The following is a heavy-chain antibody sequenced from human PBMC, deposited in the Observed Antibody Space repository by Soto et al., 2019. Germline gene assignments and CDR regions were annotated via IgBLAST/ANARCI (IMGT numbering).Heavy chain of an antibody. D-gene: IGHD2-15*01. CDR2: IGSSGDTI. CDR3: ARLHYCSGGSCYGNGLDV. CDR1: GFTFSDYY. Sequence: GSLRLSCAASGFTFSDYYMNWIRQAPGKGLEWVSYIGSSGDTIYYTDSVKGRFTISRDNAKNSLYLQMSSLRAEDTAVYYCARLHYCSGGSCYGNGLDVWGQGTTVTVS. V-gene: IGHV3-11*01. J-gene: IGHJ6*02.